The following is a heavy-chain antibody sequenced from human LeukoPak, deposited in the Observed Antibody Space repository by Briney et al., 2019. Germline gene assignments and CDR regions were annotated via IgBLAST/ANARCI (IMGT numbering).Heavy chain of an antibody. J-gene: IGHJ4*02. CDR3: AKEGRGYYFDY. Sequence: PGGSLRLSCVASGFSFDDYGMFWVRQTPGKGLEWVSGISWNSGNIGYADSVKGRFTISRDNSKNTLYLQMNSLRAEDTAVYYCAKEGRGYYFDYWGQGTLVTVSS. CDR1: GFSFDDYG. CDR2: ISWNSGNI. V-gene: IGHV3-9*01.